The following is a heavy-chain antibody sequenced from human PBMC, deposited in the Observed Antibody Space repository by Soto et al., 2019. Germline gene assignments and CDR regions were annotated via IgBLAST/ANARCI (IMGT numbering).Heavy chain of an antibody. Sequence: QIQMVQSGAEVKKPGASVKVSCQTSGYNFLDYGIDWVRQAPGQDLQWMGWIGLYHTLTKYTPQFQDRVTITSDTSTRTVYMELRSLRSDDTATYYCVIHDNPILLTHWGPGTRITVSA. J-gene: IGHJ4*02. V-gene: IGHV1-18*04. D-gene: IGHD3-22*01. CDR3: VIHDNPILLTH. CDR2: IGLYHTLT. CDR1: GYNFLDYG.